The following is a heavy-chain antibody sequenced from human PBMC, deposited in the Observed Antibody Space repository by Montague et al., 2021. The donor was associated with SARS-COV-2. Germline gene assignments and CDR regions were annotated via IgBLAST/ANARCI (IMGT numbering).Heavy chain of an antibody. D-gene: IGHD6-19*01. J-gene: IGHJ2*01. CDR3: ARERQDSSGWSTYWYFDL. CDR2: IEKDGSEK. Sequence: SLRLSCAASGFTFSSYWMSRVRQAPVKGLEWVANIEKDGSEKYYXDSXNGRFTISRDNAKNSLSLQMNSLRAEDTAVYYCARERQDSSGWSTYWYFDLWGRGTLVTVSS. CDR1: GFTFSSYW. V-gene: IGHV3-7*01.